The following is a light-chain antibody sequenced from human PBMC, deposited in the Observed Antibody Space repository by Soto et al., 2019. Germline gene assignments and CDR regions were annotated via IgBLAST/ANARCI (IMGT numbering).Light chain of an antibody. J-gene: IGKJ5*01. Sequence: EVVLTRSPATLSLSPRERATLSCRASQSVSSYLAWYQQKPGQAPRLLIYDSSNMATGIPARFSASGSGTDLTLTISSLEPEDFAVYYCQQRSNWPPNTFGQGTRLETK. CDR2: DSS. V-gene: IGKV3-11*01. CDR3: QQRSNWPPNT. CDR1: QSVSSY.